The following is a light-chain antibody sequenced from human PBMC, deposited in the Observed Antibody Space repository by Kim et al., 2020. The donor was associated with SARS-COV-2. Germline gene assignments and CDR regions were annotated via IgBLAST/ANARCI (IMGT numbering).Light chain of an antibody. CDR3: QQIYNTPYT. J-gene: IGKJ2*01. CDR2: AAS. CDR1: QSISSY. Sequence: DIQMTQSPFSLSASVRDSVSITCRASQSISSYLNWYQQKPGKAPKLLIYAASTLQSGVPSRFSGSGSGTDFTLTISSLQPEDFATYYCQQIYNTPYTFGQGTKLEI. V-gene: IGKV1-39*01.